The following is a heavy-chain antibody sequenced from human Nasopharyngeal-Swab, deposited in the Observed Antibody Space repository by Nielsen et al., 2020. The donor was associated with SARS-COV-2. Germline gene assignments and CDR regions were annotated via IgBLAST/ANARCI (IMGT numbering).Heavy chain of an antibody. CDR3: ARHRGIYYYYYGMDV. V-gene: IGHV4-39*01. Sequence: SETLSLTCTVSGGSISSSSYYWGWIRQPPGKGLEWIGSIYYSGSTYYNPSLKSRVTISVDTSKNQFSLKLSSVTAADTAVYYCARHRGIYYYYYGMDVWGQGTTATVSS. CDR1: GGSISSSSYY. J-gene: IGHJ6*02. D-gene: IGHD3-10*01. CDR2: IYYSGST.